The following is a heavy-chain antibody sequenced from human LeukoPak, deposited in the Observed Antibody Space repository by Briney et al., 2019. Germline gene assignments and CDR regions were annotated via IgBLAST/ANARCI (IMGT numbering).Heavy chain of an antibody. D-gene: IGHD5-12*01. J-gene: IGHJ4*02. V-gene: IGHV3-30-3*01. Sequence: GGSLRLSCAASGFTFSNYAMHWVRQAPGKGPEWVAVISYDGSNKYYADSVKGRFTISRDNSQNTLYLQMNSLRAEDTAVFYCARDRSSYEYYFDHWGQGTLVTVSS. CDR1: GFTFSNYA. CDR2: ISYDGSNK. CDR3: ARDRSSYEYYFDH.